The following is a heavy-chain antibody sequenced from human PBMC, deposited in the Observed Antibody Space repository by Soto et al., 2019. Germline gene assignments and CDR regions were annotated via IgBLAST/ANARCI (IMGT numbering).Heavy chain of an antibody. CDR1: GGSISSGGYS. Sequence: SETLSLTCAVSGGSISSGGYSWSWIRQPPGKGLEWIGYIYHSGSTYYNPSLKSRVTISVDRSKNQFSLKLSSVTAADTAVYYCARAEGRIGAGYYYGMDVWGQGTTVTVSS. V-gene: IGHV4-30-2*01. J-gene: IGHJ6*02. D-gene: IGHD3-10*01. CDR2: IYHSGST. CDR3: ARAEGRIGAGYYYGMDV.